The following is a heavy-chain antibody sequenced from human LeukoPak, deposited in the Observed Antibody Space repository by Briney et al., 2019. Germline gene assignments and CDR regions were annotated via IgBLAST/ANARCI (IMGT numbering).Heavy chain of an antibody. CDR2: INPSGGST. CDR3: ARKDIAVAGTSRANWFDP. Sequence: ASVKVSCKASGYTFTSYYMHWVRQAPGQGLEWMGIINPSGGSTSYAQKFQGRVTMTRDTSTSTVYMELSSLRSEDTAVYYCARKDIAVAGTSRANWFDPWGQGTLVTVSS. CDR1: GYTFTSYY. J-gene: IGHJ5*02. V-gene: IGHV1-46*01. D-gene: IGHD6-19*01.